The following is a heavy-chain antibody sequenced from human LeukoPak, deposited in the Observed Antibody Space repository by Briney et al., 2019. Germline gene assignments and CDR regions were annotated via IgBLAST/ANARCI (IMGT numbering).Heavy chain of an antibody. CDR3: ARDRYDSSGYYYYYGMDV. CDR2: IYTSGST. D-gene: IGHD3-22*01. CDR1: GGSISSYY. Sequence: SETLSLTCTVSGGSISSYYWSWIRQPAGKGLEWIGRIYTSGSTNYNPSLKSRVTMSVDTSKNQFSLKLSSVTAADTAVYYCARDRYDSSGYYYYYGMDVWGQGTTVTVSS. V-gene: IGHV4-4*07. J-gene: IGHJ6*02.